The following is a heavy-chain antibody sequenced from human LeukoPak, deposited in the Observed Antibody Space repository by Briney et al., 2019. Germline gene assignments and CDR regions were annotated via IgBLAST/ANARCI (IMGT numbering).Heavy chain of an antibody. D-gene: IGHD4-11*01. CDR3: ARIATVTTNWFDP. J-gene: IGHJ5*02. CDR1: GGSISSYY. V-gene: IGHV4-4*09. CDR2: IYTSGST. Sequence: PSETLSLTCTVSGGSISSYYWSWIRQPPGKGLEWIGYIYTSGSTNYNPSLKSRVTISVDTSKNQFSLKLSSVTAADTAVYYCARIATVTTNWFDPWGQGTLVTVSS.